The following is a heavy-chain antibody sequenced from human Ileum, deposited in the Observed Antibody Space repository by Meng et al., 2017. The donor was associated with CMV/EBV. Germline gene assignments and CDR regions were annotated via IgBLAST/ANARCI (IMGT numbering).Heavy chain of an antibody. V-gene: IGHV3-49*04. D-gene: IGHD1-7*01. CDR2: IRSAPYGETT. J-gene: IGHJ4*02. CDR1: GFTFGDYA. CDR3: TRDHRGNSQYYFDY. Sequence: GESLKISCTASGFTFGDYAMSWVRQAPGRGLEWVGFIRSAPYGETTEYAASVQGRFTISRDDSKSIAYLQMNSLKTEDTGVYFCTRDHRGNSQYYFDYWGQGTLVTVSS.